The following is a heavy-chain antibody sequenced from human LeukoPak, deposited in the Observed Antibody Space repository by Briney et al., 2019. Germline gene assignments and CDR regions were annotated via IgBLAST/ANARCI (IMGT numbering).Heavy chain of an antibody. Sequence: ASVKVSCKASGYTFTAYYMHWVRQAPGQGLEWMGWINLNNGATNYAQKFQGRVTMTRDTSITTAYMELSRLRSDDKTVKYYLGSRYHLWRGDAFDIWGRGTLVTVSS. CDR3: GSRYHLWRGDAFDI. CDR2: INLNNGAT. V-gene: IGHV1-2*02. D-gene: IGHD3-3*01. CDR1: GYTFTAYY. J-gene: IGHJ3*02.